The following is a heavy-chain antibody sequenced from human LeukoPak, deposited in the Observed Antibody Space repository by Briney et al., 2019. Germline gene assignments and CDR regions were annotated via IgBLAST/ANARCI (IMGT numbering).Heavy chain of an antibody. CDR3: ARENSSGWYYFDY. D-gene: IGHD6-19*01. J-gene: IGHJ4*02. Sequence: SETLSLTCTVSSGSINDYYWSWIRQPPGKGPEWIGYIYYGGSTNYNPSLKSRVTISVDTSKNQFSLKLSSVTAADTAVYYCARENSSGWYYFDYWGQGALVTVSS. CDR1: SGSINDYY. CDR2: IYYGGST. V-gene: IGHV4-59*01.